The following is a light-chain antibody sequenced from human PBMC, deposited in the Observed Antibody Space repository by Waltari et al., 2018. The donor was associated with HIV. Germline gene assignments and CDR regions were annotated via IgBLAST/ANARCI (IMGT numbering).Light chain of an antibody. CDR2: DVS. V-gene: IGLV2-14*03. CDR1: RSNGPALSF. Sequence: QSPLSHPAYVPRPPGQSSPFSRTLTRSNGPALSFVSWYQKHPAKAPRLIISDVSPRPSGISERFSGSKSANAASLTISGLQAEDEADYCCPSYASITSWVFGGGTKVTVL. J-gene: IGLJ3*02. CDR3: PSYASITSWV.